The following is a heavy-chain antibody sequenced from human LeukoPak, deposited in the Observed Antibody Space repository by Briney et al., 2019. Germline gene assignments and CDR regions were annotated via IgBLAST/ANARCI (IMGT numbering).Heavy chain of an antibody. Sequence: SGGSLRLSCAASGFTFSRYAMHWVRQAPGEGLESVSAISSNGGSTYYANSVKGRFTISRDNSKNTLYLQMGSLRAEDLAVYYCARDFGLTGKVDYWGQGTLVTVSS. J-gene: IGHJ4*02. D-gene: IGHD1-20*01. V-gene: IGHV3-64*01. CDR2: ISSNGGST. CDR1: GFTFSRYA. CDR3: ARDFGLTGKVDY.